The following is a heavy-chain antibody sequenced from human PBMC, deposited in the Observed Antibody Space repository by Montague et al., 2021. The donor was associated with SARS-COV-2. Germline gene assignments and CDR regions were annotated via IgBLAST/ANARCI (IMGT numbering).Heavy chain of an antibody. CDR3: ARGDGFGPYTGYAFDI. Sequence: CAISGDSVADHRGSWDENRHAPSRELELLCRTYYKSRWFDHYEVSMKGRISIKADTSKNQFSLQLDSVTPEDTAVYYCARGDGFGPYTGYAFDIWGQGTLVTVSS. CDR2: TYYKSRWFD. CDR1: GDSVADHRGS. D-gene: IGHD3-16*01. J-gene: IGHJ3*02. V-gene: IGHV6-1*01.